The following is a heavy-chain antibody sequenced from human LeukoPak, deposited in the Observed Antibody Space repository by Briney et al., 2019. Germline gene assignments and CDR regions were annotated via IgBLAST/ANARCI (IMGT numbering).Heavy chain of an antibody. Sequence: QPGGSLRLSCAASGFTITNHWMYWVRQAPGRGLVWVSRIKSDERSAAYADSVKGRFTISRDNAKNTLYLQMNSLRAEDTAVYYCARVADTAMVTPNWGQGTLVTVSS. D-gene: IGHD5-18*01. CDR1: GFTITNHW. V-gene: IGHV3-74*03. CDR2: IKSDERSA. J-gene: IGHJ4*02. CDR3: ARVADTAMVTPN.